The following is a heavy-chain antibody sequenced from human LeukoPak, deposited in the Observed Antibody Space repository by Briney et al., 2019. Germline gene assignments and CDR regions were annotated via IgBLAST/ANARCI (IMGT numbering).Heavy chain of an antibody. Sequence: SETLSLTCTVSGGSISSGGYYWSWIRQHPGKGLEWIGYIYYSGSTYYNPSLKSRVTISVDKSKNQFSLKLSSVTAADTAVYYCASRLYDSARKFDYWGQGTLVTVSS. V-gene: IGHV4-31*03. CDR2: IYYSGST. CDR1: GGSISSGGYY. D-gene: IGHD3-22*01. CDR3: ASRLYDSARKFDY. J-gene: IGHJ4*02.